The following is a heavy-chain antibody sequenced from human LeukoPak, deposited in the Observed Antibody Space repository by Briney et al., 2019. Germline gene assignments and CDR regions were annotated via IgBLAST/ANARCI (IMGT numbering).Heavy chain of an antibody. J-gene: IGHJ4*02. CDR1: GFTFSSYA. V-gene: IGHV3-23*01. Sequence: GGSLRLSCAVSGFTFSSYAMSWVRQAPGKGLEWVSSLSNSGHSTYYADSVKGRFTISRDNSKNTLYLQMNSLRAEDTAVYYCAKAQLRYFDWLLSNYWGQGTLVTVSS. CDR2: LSNSGHST. D-gene: IGHD3-9*01. CDR3: AKAQLRYFDWLLSNY.